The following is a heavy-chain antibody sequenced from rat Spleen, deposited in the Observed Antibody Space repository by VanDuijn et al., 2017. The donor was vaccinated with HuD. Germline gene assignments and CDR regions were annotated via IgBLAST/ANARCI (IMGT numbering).Heavy chain of an antibody. D-gene: IGHD1-12*02. CDR1: GFTFSDYY. Sequence: EVQLVESDGGLVQPGRSLKLSCVASGFTFSDYYMAWVRQAPTKGLEWVASIGPNGDDTYYGDSVKGRFTISRDNAKSTLYLQMDSLRSEDTATYYCAADYFDGTYYPFDYWGQGIMVTVSS. CDR2: IGPNGDDT. CDR3: AADYFDGTYYPFDY. J-gene: IGHJ2*01. V-gene: IGHV5-25*01.